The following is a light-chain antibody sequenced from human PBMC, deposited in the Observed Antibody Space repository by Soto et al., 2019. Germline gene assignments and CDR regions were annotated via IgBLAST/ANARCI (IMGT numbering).Light chain of an antibody. CDR1: QTIGNY. Sequence: DIQMTQAPSSLPASVGDRVSITCRASQTIGNYLNWYQQRPGKAPNLLISAASTLQSGVPSRFSGSGSGTDFTLTITSLQPEDFATYYCQQYAHLPLTFGGGTKVEIK. CDR2: AAS. CDR3: QQYAHLPLT. V-gene: IGKV1-39*01. J-gene: IGKJ4*01.